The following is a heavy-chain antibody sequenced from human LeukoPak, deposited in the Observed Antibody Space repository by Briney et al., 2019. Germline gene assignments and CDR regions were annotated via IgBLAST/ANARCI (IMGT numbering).Heavy chain of an antibody. CDR3: ARDGRQPDSGYFDY. D-gene: IGHD2-2*01. Sequence: PSETLSLTCTVSGGSISSSSYYWGWIRQPPGKGLEWIGSIYYSGSTYYNPSLKSRVTISVDTSKNQFSLKLSSVTAADTAVYYCARDGRQPDSGYFDYWGQGTLVTVSS. CDR2: IYYSGST. CDR1: GGSISSSSYY. V-gene: IGHV4-39*02. J-gene: IGHJ4*02.